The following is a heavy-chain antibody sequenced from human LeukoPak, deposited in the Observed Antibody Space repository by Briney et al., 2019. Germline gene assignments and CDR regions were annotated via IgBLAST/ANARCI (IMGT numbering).Heavy chain of an antibody. CDR1: GDSASSNIYY. J-gene: IGHJ3*02. V-gene: IGHV4-61*01. Sequence: PSETLSLTCTVSGDSASSNIYYWSWMRQPPGERLEWIGYISYSGSSSYNPSLKSRVTISVDTSKNQFSLKLSSVTAADTAVCYCARGWGTVGPTFDIWGQGKLVIVSS. D-gene: IGHD3-16*01. CDR3: ARGWGTVGPTFDI. CDR2: ISYSGSS.